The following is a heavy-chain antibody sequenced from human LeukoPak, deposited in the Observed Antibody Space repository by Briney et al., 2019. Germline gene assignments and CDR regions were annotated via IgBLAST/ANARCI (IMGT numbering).Heavy chain of an antibody. CDR1: GFTVSTNY. J-gene: IGHJ6*02. D-gene: IGHD1-26*01. CDR2: IYSGGST. V-gene: IGHV3-53*01. Sequence: HTGGSLRLSCAASGFTVSTNYMSWVRQAPGKGLEWVSVIYSGGSTYFADSVKGRFTISRDNSKNTLYLQMSSLRAEDTAVYYCARPYSGSYFNYGMDVWGQGTTVTVSS. CDR3: ARPYSGSYFNYGMDV.